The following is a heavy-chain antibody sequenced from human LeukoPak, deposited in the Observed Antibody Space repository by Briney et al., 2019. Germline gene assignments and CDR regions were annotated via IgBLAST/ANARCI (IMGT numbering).Heavy chain of an antibody. CDR3: AKDRSTTWSLDY. J-gene: IGHJ4*02. CDR1: GFSFSSDG. CDR2: ISNDGNRK. V-gene: IGHV3-30*18. Sequence: PGRSLRLSCAASGFSFSSDGMHWVRQAPGKGLEWVAFISNDGNRKYYADSVKGRSTISRDKSENTLYVQMNSLRAEDTAVYYCAKDRSTTWSLDYWGQGTLVTVSS. D-gene: IGHD6-13*01.